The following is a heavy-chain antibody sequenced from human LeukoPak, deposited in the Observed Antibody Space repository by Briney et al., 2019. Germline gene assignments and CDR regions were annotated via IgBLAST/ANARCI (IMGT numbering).Heavy chain of an antibody. J-gene: IGHJ6*03. V-gene: IGHV1-2*06. Sequence: ASVKVSCKASGYTFSGYNLHWVRQAPGQGLEWMGRINPNSGDTDYAQMFQGRVTMTSDTSIRTAYMELIRLGSDDTAVYYCARDPNPLYNHYYLDVWGKGTAVTVSS. CDR1: GYTFSGYN. D-gene: IGHD1-14*01. CDR3: ARDPNPLYNHYYLDV. CDR2: INPNSGDT.